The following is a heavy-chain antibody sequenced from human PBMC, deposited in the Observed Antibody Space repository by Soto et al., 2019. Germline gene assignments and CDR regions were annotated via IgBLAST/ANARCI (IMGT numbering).Heavy chain of an antibody. J-gene: IGHJ5*02. CDR1: GGSISSSSYY. CDR3: ARQMGAARPEGWFDP. Sequence: PSETLSLTCTVSGGSISSSSYYWGWIRQPPGKGLEWIGSIYYSGSTYYNPSLKSRVTISVDTSKNQFSLKLSSVTAADTAVYYCARQMGAARPEGWFDPWGQGTLVTVSS. CDR2: IYYSGST. D-gene: IGHD6-6*01. V-gene: IGHV4-39*01.